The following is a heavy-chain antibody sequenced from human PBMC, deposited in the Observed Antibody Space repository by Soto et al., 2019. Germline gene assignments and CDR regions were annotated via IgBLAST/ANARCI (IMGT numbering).Heavy chain of an antibody. J-gene: IGHJ4*02. CDR2: MNPNSGNT. D-gene: IGHD1-26*01. CDR3: ARETSGSYRLDY. V-gene: IGHV1-8*01. CDR1: GYTFTSYD. Sequence: QVQLVQSGAEVKKPGASVKVSCKASGYTFTSYDINWVRQATGQGLEWMGWMNPNSGNTGYAQKFQGRVTMTRNTSTRTAYRELSSLRSEDTAVYYCARETSGSYRLDYWGQGTLVTVSS.